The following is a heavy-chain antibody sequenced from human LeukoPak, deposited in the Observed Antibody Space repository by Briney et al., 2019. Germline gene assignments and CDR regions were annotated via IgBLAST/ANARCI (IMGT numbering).Heavy chain of an antibody. Sequence: GGSLRLSCVAYGSTLRNYIMTWVRQAPGKGLEWVSSMSIIDDSIYYADSVKGRFTISRDNSKSTLSLQMSSLRAEDTGVYYCAREGYTSDYAGAFDIWGQGSVVTVSS. CDR1: GSTLRNYI. CDR2: MSIIDDSI. J-gene: IGHJ3*02. D-gene: IGHD2-2*01. CDR3: AREGYTSDYAGAFDI. V-gene: IGHV3-23*01.